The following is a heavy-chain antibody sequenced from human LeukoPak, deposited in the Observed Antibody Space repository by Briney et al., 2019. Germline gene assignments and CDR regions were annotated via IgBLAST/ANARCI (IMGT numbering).Heavy chain of an antibody. CDR1: GVTFRSTV. CDR2: TSVIGGGT. V-gene: IGHV3-23*01. D-gene: IGHD1-1*01. CDR3: VQEGPGGLAFDI. J-gene: IGHJ3*02. Sequence: PGGCPRLSCEAPGVTFRSTVMSWVPQGPGKGAGWVSGTSVIGGGTYSADSVKGRFAISTDNSTNTLYLQINTLRAQNTPVYNFVQEGPGGLAFDIWGRGTKVTVSS.